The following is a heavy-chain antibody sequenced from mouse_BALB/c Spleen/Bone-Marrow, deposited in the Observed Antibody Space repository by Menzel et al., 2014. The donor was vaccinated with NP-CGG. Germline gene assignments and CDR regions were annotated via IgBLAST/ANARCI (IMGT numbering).Heavy chain of an antibody. J-gene: IGHJ4*01. CDR3: ARPLYYYGSSPFYAMDY. Sequence: EVKVVESGGGLVKPGGSLKLSCAASGFAFSSYDMSWVRQTPEKRLEWVAYISSGGGSTYYPDTVKGRFTISRDNAKNTLYLRMSSLKSEDTAMYYCARPLYYYGSSPFYAMDYWGQGTSVTVSS. V-gene: IGHV5-12-1*01. CDR2: ISSGGGST. CDR1: GFAFSSYD. D-gene: IGHD1-1*01.